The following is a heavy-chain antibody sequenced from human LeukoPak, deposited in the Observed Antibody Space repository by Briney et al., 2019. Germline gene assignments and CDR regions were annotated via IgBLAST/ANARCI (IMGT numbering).Heavy chain of an antibody. D-gene: IGHD3-22*01. V-gene: IGHV3-23*01. Sequence: PGGSLRLSCAASGFAFSSYAMSWARQAPGKGLEWVSDISGSGGSTYYADSVKGRFTISRDNSKNTLYLQMNSLRAEDTAVYYCAKSIVVVITTYYFDYWGQGTLVTVSS. CDR2: ISGSGGST. CDR3: AKSIVVVITTYYFDY. J-gene: IGHJ4*02. CDR1: GFAFSSYA.